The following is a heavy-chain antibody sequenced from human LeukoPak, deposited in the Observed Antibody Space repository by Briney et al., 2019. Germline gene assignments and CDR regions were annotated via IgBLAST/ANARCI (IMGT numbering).Heavy chain of an antibody. Sequence: SETLSLTCTVSGGSISSSSYYWGWIRQPPGKGLEWIGRIYYSGSTYYNPSLKSRVTISVDTSKNQFSLKLSSVTAADTAVYYCARQVIGDCYNQWGQGTLVTVSS. V-gene: IGHV4-39*01. CDR2: IYYSGST. J-gene: IGHJ4*02. CDR1: GGSISSSSYY. D-gene: IGHD2-21*02. CDR3: ARQVIGDCYNQ.